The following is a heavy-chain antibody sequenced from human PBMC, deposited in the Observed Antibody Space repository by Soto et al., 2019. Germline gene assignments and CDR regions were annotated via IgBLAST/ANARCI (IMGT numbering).Heavy chain of an antibody. V-gene: IGHV4-59*07. J-gene: IGHJ4*02. CDR3: ARGHNYGYSTFDY. Sequence: PSDTLSLTCTVPGFSISSYYWSWIRQPPGKGLEWIGYIYYSGSTNYNPSLKSRVTISVDMSKNQFSLKLNSVTAADTAVYYCARGHNYGYSTFDYWGQGTLVTVS. CDR2: IYYSGST. D-gene: IGHD5-18*01. CDR1: GFSISSYY.